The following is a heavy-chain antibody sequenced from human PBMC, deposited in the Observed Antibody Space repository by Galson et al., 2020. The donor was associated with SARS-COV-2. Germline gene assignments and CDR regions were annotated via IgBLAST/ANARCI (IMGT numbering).Heavy chain of an antibody. CDR3: ARALIGVSSNDAFLM. CDR2: XXXXXXYI. V-gene: IGHV3-21*01. Sequence: GESLKISCEASGFIFSXYTMXWXXXXXXXXXXXXXXXXXXXXYIDYADSVKGRFTISRDNAKNSLYLQMSSLRAEDTAIYYCARALIGVSSNDAFLMWGRGTNVTVSS. CDR1: GFIFSXYT. D-gene: IGHD3-16*01. J-gene: IGHJ3*02.